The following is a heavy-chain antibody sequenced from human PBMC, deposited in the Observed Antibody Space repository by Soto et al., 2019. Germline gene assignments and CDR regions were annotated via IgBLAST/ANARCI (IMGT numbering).Heavy chain of an antibody. CDR2: ISGSGGST. CDR1: GFTFSSYA. CDR3: AKGGEILWGYYYYYMDV. Sequence: GGSLRLSCAASGFTFSSYAMSWVRQAPGKGLEWVSAISGSGGSTYYADSVKGRFTISRDNSKNTLYLQMNSLRAEDTAVYYCAKGGEILWGYYYYYMDVWGKGTTVTVSS. D-gene: IGHD3-16*01. J-gene: IGHJ6*03. V-gene: IGHV3-23*01.